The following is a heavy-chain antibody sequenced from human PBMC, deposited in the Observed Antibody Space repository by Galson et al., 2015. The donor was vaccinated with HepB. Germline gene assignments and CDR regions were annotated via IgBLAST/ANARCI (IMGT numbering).Heavy chain of an antibody. CDR2: ISYVASVK. CDR3: ARDRRTTVHSGDFDY. CDR1: GFTFSSYA. D-gene: IGHD4-17*01. V-gene: IGHV3-30*04. Sequence: SLRLSCAASGFTFSSYAMHWVRQAPGKGLEWVAVISYVASVKYYADSVKGRFTISRDNSKNTLYLQMNSLRAEDTAVYYCARDRRTTVHSGDFDYWGQGTLVTVFS. J-gene: IGHJ4*02.